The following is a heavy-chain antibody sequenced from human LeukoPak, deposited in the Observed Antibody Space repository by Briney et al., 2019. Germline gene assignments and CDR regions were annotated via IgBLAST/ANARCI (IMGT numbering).Heavy chain of an antibody. D-gene: IGHD3-22*01. V-gene: IGHV1-69*04. CDR2: IIPILGIA. J-gene: IGHJ4*02. CDR3: ARDLYYYDSSGYYFFDY. CDR1: GGTFSSYA. Sequence: SVKVSCKASGGTFSSYAISWVRQAPGQGLEWMGRIIPILGIANYAQKFQGRVTITADKSTSTAYMELRSLRSDDTAVYYCARDLYYYDSSGYYFFDYWGQGTLVTVSS.